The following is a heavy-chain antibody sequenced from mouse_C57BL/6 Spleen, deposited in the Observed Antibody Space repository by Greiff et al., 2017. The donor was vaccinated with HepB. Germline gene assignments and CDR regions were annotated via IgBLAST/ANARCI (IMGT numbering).Heavy chain of an antibody. Sequence: QVQLQQPGTELVKPGASVKLSCKASGYTFTSYWMHWVKQRPGQGLEWIGNINPSNGGTNYNEKFKSKATLTVDKSSSTAYMQLSSLTSEDSAVYYWARERLQLRLPDYWGQGTTLTVSS. J-gene: IGHJ2*01. CDR2: INPSNGGT. D-gene: IGHD3-2*02. CDR3: ARERLQLRLPDY. CDR1: GYTFTSYW. V-gene: IGHV1-53*01.